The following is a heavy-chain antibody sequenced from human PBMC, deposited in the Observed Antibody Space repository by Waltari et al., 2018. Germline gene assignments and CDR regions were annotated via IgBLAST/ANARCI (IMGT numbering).Heavy chain of an antibody. CDR3: ARLVVVISVCDY. J-gene: IGHJ4*02. V-gene: IGHV4-39*01. CDR1: GGSISSSSHS. Sequence: QLPLQESGPALVKPSETLSPTCTVPGGSISSSSHSWGWIRQPPGKGLEWIGSIYYSGSTYYNPSLKSRVTISVDTSKNQFSLKLSSVTAADTAVYYCARLVVVISVCDYWGQGTLVTVSS. CDR2: IYYSGST. D-gene: IGHD3-22*01.